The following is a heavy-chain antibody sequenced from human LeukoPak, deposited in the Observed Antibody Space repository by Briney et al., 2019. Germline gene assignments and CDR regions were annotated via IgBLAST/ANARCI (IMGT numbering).Heavy chain of an antibody. CDR2: ITDGSDTK. CDR3: ARETINFFDY. Sequence: QPGGSLTPSCAASGFFFDSYSLNWVRQAPGKGLEWISYITDGSDTKYYAESVEGRFTISRDNAKKSLYLQMNSLRVEDTAVYYCARETINFFDYWGQGTLVTVSS. J-gene: IGHJ4*02. CDR1: GFFFDSYS. V-gene: IGHV3-48*01. D-gene: IGHD4/OR15-4a*01.